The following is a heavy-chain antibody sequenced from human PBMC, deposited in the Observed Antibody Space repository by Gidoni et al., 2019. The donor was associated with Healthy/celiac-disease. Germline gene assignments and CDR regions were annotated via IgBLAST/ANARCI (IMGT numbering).Heavy chain of an antibody. CDR1: GFTLGDYA. D-gene: IGHD3-3*01. J-gene: IGHJ4*02. V-gene: IGHV3-49*05. CDR3: TRESNYDFWVPLDY. Sequence: EVQLVESGGGLVKQGRSLRLSCTASGFTLGDYAMSCFRQAPGRGLEWVGFIRSKAYGWTTEYAASVKGRFTISRDDSKSIAYLQMNSLKTEDTAVYYCTRESNYDFWVPLDYWGQGTLVTVSS. CDR2: IRSKAYGWTT.